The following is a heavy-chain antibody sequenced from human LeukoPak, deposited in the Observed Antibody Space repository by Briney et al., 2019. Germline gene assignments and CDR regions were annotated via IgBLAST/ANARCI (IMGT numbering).Heavy chain of an antibody. V-gene: IGHV4-59*01. CDR1: GGSISSYY. D-gene: IGHD6-19*01. J-gene: IGHJ4*02. Sequence: SETLSLTCTVSGGSISSYYWSWIRQPPGKGLEWIGYIYYSGSTNYNPSLKSRVTISVDTSKNQFSPKLSSVTAADTAVYYCARDPSSGWYSHFDYWGQGTLVTVSS. CDR2: IYYSGST. CDR3: ARDPSSGWYSHFDY.